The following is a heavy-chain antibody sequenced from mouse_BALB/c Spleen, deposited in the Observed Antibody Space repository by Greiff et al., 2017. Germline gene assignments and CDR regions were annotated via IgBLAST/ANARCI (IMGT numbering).Heavy chain of an antibody. J-gene: IGHJ3*01. CDR3: AEGYYLAY. Sequence: EVKLMESGAELVKPGASVKLSCTASGFNIKDTYMHWVKQRPEQGLEWIGRIDPANGNTKYDPKFQGKATITADTSSNTAYLQLSSLTSEDTAVYYCAEGYYLAYWGQGTLVTVSA. CDR1: GFNIKDTY. V-gene: IGHV14-3*02. D-gene: IGHD2-3*01. CDR2: IDPANGNT.